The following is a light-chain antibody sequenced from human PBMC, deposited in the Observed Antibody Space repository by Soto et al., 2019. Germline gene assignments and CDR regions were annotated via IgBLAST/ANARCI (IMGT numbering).Light chain of an antibody. J-gene: IGLJ3*02. CDR3: SSYTTDTIWV. Sequence: QSALTQPASVSGSPGQSITLSCIGTGSDVGSYNYVSWYQQRPGKAPKLMIYEVNNRPSGVSDRFSGSKSANTASLTISGLQSEDEATYYCSSYTTDTIWVFGGGTKLIVL. CDR2: EVN. CDR1: GSDVGSYNY. V-gene: IGLV2-14*01.